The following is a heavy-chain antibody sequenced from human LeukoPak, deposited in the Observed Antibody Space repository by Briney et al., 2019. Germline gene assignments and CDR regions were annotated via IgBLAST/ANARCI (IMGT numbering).Heavy chain of an antibody. J-gene: IGHJ3*02. CDR3: ARVVSYSGSYSGAFDI. V-gene: IGHV4-59*01. CDR2: IYYSGST. CDR1: GGSISSYY. Sequence: KSSETLSLTCTVSGGSISSYYWSWIRQPPGKGLEWIGYIYYSGSTNYNPSLKSRVTISVDTSKNQFSLKLSSVTAADTAVYYCARVVSYSGSYSGAFDIWGQGTMVTVSS. D-gene: IGHD1-26*01.